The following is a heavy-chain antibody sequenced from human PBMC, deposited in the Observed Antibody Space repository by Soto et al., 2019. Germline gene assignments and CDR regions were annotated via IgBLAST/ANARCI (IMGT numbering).Heavy chain of an antibody. Sequence: SGTLSLPCTVSGCPLSCSYWGLIRPAPGKVLEWVGYIHYSGSTNYNPSLKSRVTMSVDSAKNQFSLQLSSVTAADTAVYFCTKYRRTDAEGYSFDYWGQGALVTVSS. J-gene: IGHJ4*02. CDR2: IHYSGST. D-gene: IGHD2-15*01. V-gene: IGHV4-59*01. CDR1: GCPLSCSY. CDR3: TKYRRTDAEGYSFDY.